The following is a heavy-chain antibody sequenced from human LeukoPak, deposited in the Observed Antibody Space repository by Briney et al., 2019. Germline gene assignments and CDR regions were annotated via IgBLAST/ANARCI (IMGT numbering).Heavy chain of an antibody. CDR1: GFTFSSYA. V-gene: IGHV3-30-3*01. D-gene: IGHD6-13*01. Sequence: PGRSLRLSCAASGFTFSSYAMHWVRQAPGKGLEWVAVISYDGSNKYYADSVKGRFTISRDNSKNTLYLQMNSLRAEDTAVYYCARPIAAVVGNWFDPWGQGTLVTLSS. CDR3: ARPIAAVVGNWFDP. CDR2: ISYDGSNK. J-gene: IGHJ5*02.